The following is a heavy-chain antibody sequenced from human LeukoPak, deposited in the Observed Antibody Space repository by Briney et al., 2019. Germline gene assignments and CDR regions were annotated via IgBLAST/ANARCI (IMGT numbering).Heavy chain of an antibody. CDR2: IYYSGST. D-gene: IGHD4-11*01. V-gene: IGHV4-30-4*08. J-gene: IGHJ2*01. CDR1: GGSISSGDYY. Sequence: SETLSLTCTVSGGSISSGDYYWSWIRQPPGKGLEWIGYIYYSGSTYYNPSLKSRVTISVDTSKNQFSLKLSSVTAADTAVYYCARDHRPYSIYAPNWYFDLWGRGTLVTVSS. CDR3: ARDHRPYSIYAPNWYFDL.